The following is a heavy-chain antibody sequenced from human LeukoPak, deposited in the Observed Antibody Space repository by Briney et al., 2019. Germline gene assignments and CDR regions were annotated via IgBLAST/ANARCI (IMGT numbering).Heavy chain of an antibody. CDR2: INTDGSST. CDR3: ARDVKWPDQLLWFDY. D-gene: IGHD2-2*01. V-gene: IGHV3-74*01. Sequence: GGSLRLSCAASGFTFSSYWMHWVRQAPGKGLVWVSRINTDGSSTSYADSVKGRFTIPRDNAKNTLYLQMNSLRAEDTAVYYCARDVKWPDQLLWFDYWGQGTLVTVSS. CDR1: GFTFSSYW. J-gene: IGHJ4*02.